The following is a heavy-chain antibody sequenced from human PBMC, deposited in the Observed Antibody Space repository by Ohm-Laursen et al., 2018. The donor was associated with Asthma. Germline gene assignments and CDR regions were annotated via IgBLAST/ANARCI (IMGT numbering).Heavy chain of an antibody. D-gene: IGHD3-22*01. CDR3: ANIYQFYFDSSGLDPFGM. J-gene: IGHJ3*02. CDR1: GFTFSSYA. Sequence: GSLRLSCTASGFTFSSYAMSWVRQAPGKGLEWVSTISGSGYSSYYADSVKGRFTISRDNSRNTLYLQMSRLRAEDTAIYYCANIYQFYFDSSGLDPFGMWGQGTVVTVSS. CDR2: ISGSGYSS. V-gene: IGHV3-23*01.